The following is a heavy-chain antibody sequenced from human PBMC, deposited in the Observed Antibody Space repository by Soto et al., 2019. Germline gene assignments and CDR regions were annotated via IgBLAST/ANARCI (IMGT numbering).Heavy chain of an antibody. Sequence: SGGSLRLSCAASGFTVSSTYMNWVRQAPGKGLEWVSVVYSGDSTYYADSVKGRFTISRDNSKNTLYLQMNSLRAEDTAVYYCAREVRCSSSSCLCAFDYWGQGTLVTVSS. CDR2: VYSGDST. D-gene: IGHD2-2*01. CDR3: AREVRCSSSSCLCAFDY. V-gene: IGHV3-53*01. J-gene: IGHJ4*02. CDR1: GFTVSSTY.